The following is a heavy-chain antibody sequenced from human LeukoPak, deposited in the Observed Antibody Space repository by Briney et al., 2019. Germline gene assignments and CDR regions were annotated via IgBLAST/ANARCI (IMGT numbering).Heavy chain of an antibody. Sequence: PSETLSLTRTVPGGSIGSFYWSWNRQPPGKGLEWIGYISYSGSTHYNPSLQSRVTMSVDTTENQFSLRLTSVTAADTAVYYCARASTSGWYADYWGQGTLVTVSS. CDR3: ARASTSGWYADY. CDR2: ISYSGST. J-gene: IGHJ4*02. V-gene: IGHV4-59*01. D-gene: IGHD6-19*01. CDR1: GGSIGSFY.